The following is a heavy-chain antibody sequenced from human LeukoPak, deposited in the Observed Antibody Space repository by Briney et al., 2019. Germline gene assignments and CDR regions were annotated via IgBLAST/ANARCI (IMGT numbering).Heavy chain of an antibody. D-gene: IGHD2-15*01. Sequence: GASLKVSCKASGYTFIGYYMHWVRQAPGQGLEWMGWINPNSGGTNYAQKFQGRVTMTRDTSISTAYMELSRLRSDDTAVYYCARDSLGLAYCSGGSCYSDDFDYWGQGTLVTVSS. CDR3: ARDSLGLAYCSGGSCYSDDFDY. V-gene: IGHV1-2*02. CDR2: INPNSGGT. CDR1: GYTFIGYY. J-gene: IGHJ4*02.